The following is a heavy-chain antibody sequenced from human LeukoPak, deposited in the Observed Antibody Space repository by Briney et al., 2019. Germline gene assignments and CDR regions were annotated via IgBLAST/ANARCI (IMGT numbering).Heavy chain of an antibody. CDR1: GFTFSSYW. CDR2: IKQDGSEK. V-gene: IGHV3-7*01. D-gene: IGHD1-26*01. Sequence: PGGSLRLXCAASGFTFSSYWMSWVRQAPGKGLEWVANIKQDGSEKYYVDSVKGRFTISRDNAKNSLYLQMNSLRAEDTAVYYCPRSYRRWDQRFDYWGQGTLVTVSS. J-gene: IGHJ4*02. CDR3: PRSYRRWDQRFDY.